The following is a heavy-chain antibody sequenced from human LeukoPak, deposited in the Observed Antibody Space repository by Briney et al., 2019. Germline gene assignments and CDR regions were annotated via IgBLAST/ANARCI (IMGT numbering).Heavy chain of an antibody. D-gene: IGHD6-19*01. Sequence: SGGSLRLSCAASGVSFISYAMSWVRQAPGKRVEWVSPVSSNGDSTYYGDSVRGRFTISRDTSKNTLYLQMNSLRAEDTAVYYCAKSRGSVVGTFFDYWGRGTLVTVSS. CDR3: AKSRGSVVGTFFDY. CDR1: GVSFISYA. V-gene: IGHV3-23*01. J-gene: IGHJ4*02. CDR2: VSSNGDST.